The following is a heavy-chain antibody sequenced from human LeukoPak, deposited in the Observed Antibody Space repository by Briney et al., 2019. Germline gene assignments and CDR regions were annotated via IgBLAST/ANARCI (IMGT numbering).Heavy chain of an antibody. CDR2: IRKKTNSYTT. J-gene: IGHJ4*02. CDR3: AKSGYIMGWETVY. Sequence: GGSLRLSCAASGFTFSDHYMDWVRQAPGKGLEWVARIRKKTNSYTTEYAASVKGRFTISRDDSRNSLYLQMNSLKTEDTAVYYCAKSGYIMGWETVYWGQGTLVTVSS. V-gene: IGHV3-72*01. D-gene: IGHD3-16*01. CDR1: GFTFSDHY.